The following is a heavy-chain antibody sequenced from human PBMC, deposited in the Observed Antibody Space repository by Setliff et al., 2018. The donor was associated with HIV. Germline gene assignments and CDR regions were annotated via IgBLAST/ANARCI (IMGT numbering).Heavy chain of an antibody. CDR1: GGSIGGFY. D-gene: IGHD3-22*01. CDR2: VHSTGTT. CDR3: ARARITMTGGRLEPYAFDR. Sequence: SETLSLTCTVSGGSIGGFYWNWIRQSAGKGLQWIGRVHSTGTTIYNPSLKSRVTMSVDTSKNQLSLKLRSVTAADTAVYYCARARITMTGGRLEPYAFDRWGQGTKVTVSS. J-gene: IGHJ3*01. V-gene: IGHV4-4*07.